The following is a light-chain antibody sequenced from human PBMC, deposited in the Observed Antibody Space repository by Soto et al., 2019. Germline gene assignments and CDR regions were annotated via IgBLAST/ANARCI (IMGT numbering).Light chain of an antibody. J-gene: IGKJ2*01. CDR1: QNVDNTY. Sequence: ENVLTQSPGTLSLSPGERATLSCRASQNVDNTYLTWYQQKPGQAPRLLIYGASSRATGIPDRFSGSGSGTDFTLTISRLEPEDFAVYYCQQYDSSSRYTFGQGTKLEIK. V-gene: IGKV3-20*01. CDR2: GAS. CDR3: QQYDSSSRYT.